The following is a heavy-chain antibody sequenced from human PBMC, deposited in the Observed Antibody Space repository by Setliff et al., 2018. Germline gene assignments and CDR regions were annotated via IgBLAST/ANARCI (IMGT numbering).Heavy chain of an antibody. CDR3: ARLSWNGLRYYGLDV. Sequence: LSLTCNVSGVSISSYYWSWIRQPPGKGLESIGYIQKSGSTNYNPSLMSRVSISVDTSKNQFSLKLRSVTAADTAVYYCARLSWNGLRYYGLDVWGQGTTVTVSS. V-gene: IGHV4-59*01. CDR1: GVSISSYY. CDR2: IQKSGST. J-gene: IGHJ6*02. D-gene: IGHD3-3*01.